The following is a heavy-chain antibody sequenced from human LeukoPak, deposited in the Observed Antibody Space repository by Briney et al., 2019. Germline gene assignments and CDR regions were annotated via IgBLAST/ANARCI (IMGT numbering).Heavy chain of an antibody. D-gene: IGHD6-19*01. CDR2: IYPNSGGT. J-gene: IGHJ6*02. Sequence: ASVNVSCKASRYTFTGYYIHWVRQAPGQGLEWMGWIYPNSGGTNYAQKFQGRVTMTRDTSISTAYMELSRLRSDDTAVYYCARDLRRAVAGTNYYYYYGMDVWGQGTTVTVSS. CDR3: ARDLRRAVAGTNYYYYYGMDV. CDR1: RYTFTGYY. V-gene: IGHV1-2*02.